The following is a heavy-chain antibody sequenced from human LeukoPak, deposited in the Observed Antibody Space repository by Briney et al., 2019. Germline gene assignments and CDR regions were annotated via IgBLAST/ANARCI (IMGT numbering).Heavy chain of an antibody. CDR1: GGSISSSSYY. CDR3: ARHSGGKLFQH. V-gene: IGHV4-39*01. CDR2: FYYSGST. Sequence: PSETLSLTCTVSGGSISSSSYYWGWIRQPPGKGLEWIGSFYYSGSTYYNTSLKSRVTISVDTSKNQFSLMLSSVTAADTAMYYCARHSGGKLFQHWGQGTLVTVSS. D-gene: IGHD4-23*01. J-gene: IGHJ1*01.